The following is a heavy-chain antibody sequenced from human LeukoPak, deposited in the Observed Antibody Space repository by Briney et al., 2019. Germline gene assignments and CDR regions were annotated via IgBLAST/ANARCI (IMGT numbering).Heavy chain of an antibody. Sequence: SQTLSLTCTVSGGSISSGGYYWSWIRQHPGKGLEWIGYIYYSGSTYYNPSLKSRVTISVDTSKNQFSLKLSSVTAADTAVYYCARSHDYGDYVFDYWGQGTLVTASS. CDR2: IYYSGST. CDR3: ARSHDYGDYVFDY. J-gene: IGHJ4*02. CDR1: GGSISSGGYY. D-gene: IGHD4-17*01. V-gene: IGHV4-31*03.